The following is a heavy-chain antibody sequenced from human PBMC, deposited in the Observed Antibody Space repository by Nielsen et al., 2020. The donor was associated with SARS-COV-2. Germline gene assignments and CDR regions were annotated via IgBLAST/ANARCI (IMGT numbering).Heavy chain of an antibody. CDR3: ARSPDGFDI. V-gene: IGHV3-11*04. Sequence: GALRLSCAASGFIFSDYYMTWIRQAPGKGPEWVSNISSSGTTKYYADSVKGRFTISRDNAKNSLFLQMNSLRAEDTAVYYCARSPDGFDIWGQGTMVTVSS. J-gene: IGHJ3*02. CDR2: ISSSGTTK. CDR1: GFIFSDYY.